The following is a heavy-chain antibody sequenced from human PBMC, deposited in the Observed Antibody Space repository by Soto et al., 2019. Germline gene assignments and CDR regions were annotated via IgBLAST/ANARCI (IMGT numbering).Heavy chain of an antibody. D-gene: IGHD6-19*01. CDR3: VREYSSGGIDY. CDR2: VFSNDEK. V-gene: IGHV2-26*01. Sequence: QVTLKESGPVLVKPTETLTLTCTASGFSLSNARMGVSWIRQPPGKALEWLAHVFSNDEKSYSTSLKTRRTISKDTYKSQVVLTLTNMDPVDTATYYCVREYSSGGIDYWGQGTLVTVSS. CDR1: GFSLSNARMG. J-gene: IGHJ4*02.